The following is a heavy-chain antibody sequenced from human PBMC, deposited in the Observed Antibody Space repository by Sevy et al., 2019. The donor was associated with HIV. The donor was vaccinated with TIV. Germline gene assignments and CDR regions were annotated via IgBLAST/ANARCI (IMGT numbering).Heavy chain of an antibody. Sequence: ASVKVSCKASGYTFTGYYMHWVRQAPGQGLEWMGLINPNSGGTNYAQKFQGRVTMTRDTSISTAYMELSRLRSDDTAVYYCARGWYYYYYGMDVWGQGTTVTVSS. D-gene: IGHD6-19*01. J-gene: IGHJ6*02. V-gene: IGHV1-2*06. CDR3: ARGWYYYYYGMDV. CDR1: GYTFTGYY. CDR2: INPNSGGT.